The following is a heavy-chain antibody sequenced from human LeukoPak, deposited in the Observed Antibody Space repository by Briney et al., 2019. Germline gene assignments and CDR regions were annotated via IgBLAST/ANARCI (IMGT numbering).Heavy chain of an antibody. V-gene: IGHV4-61*02. D-gene: IGHD3-9*01. CDR1: GGSISSGSYY. CDR3: ARDSAYYDTLTGYSFAFDI. Sequence: SQTLSLTCTVSGGSISSGSYYWSWIRQPAGKGLEWIGRIYTSGSTNYSPSLKSRVTISVDTSKNQFSLKLSSVTAADTAVYYCARDSAYYDTLTGYSFAFDIWGQGTMVTVSS. J-gene: IGHJ3*02. CDR2: IYTSGST.